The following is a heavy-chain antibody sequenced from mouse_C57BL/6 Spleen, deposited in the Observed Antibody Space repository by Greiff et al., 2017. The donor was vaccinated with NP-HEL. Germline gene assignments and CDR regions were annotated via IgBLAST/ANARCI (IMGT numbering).Heavy chain of an antibody. J-gene: IGHJ3*01. Sequence: VQLQQSDAELVKPGASVKISCKVSGYTFTNHTIHWLKQRPEQGLEWIGYIYSRDGSTKYNEKFKGKATLTADKSSSTADMQINSLTSEDSAVYFCARARSSKGFAYWGQGTLVTVAA. CDR2: IYSRDGST. CDR1: GYTFTNHT. D-gene: IGHD2-5*01. CDR3: ARARSSKGFAY. V-gene: IGHV1-78*01.